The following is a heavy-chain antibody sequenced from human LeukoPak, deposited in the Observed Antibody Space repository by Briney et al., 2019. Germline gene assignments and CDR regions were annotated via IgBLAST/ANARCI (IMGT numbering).Heavy chain of an antibody. D-gene: IGHD3-10*01. J-gene: IGHJ5*02. CDR3: AGDRSMVRGVPRYPHIVRFDP. CDR1: GYTFTGYY. CDR2: INPNSGGT. Sequence: ASVKVSCKASGYTFTGYYMHWVRQAPGQGLEWMGWINPNSGGTNYAQKFQGRVTMTRDTSISTAYMELSRLRSDDTAVYYCAGDRSMVRGVPRYPHIVRFDPWGQGTLVTVSS. V-gene: IGHV1-2*02.